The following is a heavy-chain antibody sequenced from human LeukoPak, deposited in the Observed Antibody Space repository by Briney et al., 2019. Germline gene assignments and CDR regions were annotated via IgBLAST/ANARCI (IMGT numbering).Heavy chain of an antibody. V-gene: IGHV4-4*02. CDR1: GGSISSSNW. Sequence: PSGTLSLTCAVSGGSISSSNWWSWVRQPPGKGLEWIGEIYHSGSTNYNRSLKSRVTISVDKSKNQFSLKLSSVTAADTAVYYCARSVIAAATYYFDYWGQGTLVTVSS. J-gene: IGHJ4*02. D-gene: IGHD6-13*01. CDR3: ARSVIAAATYYFDY. CDR2: IYHSGST.